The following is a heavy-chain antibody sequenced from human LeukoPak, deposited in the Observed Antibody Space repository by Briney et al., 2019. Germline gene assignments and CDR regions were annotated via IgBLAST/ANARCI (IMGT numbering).Heavy chain of an antibody. CDR3: ARGPHGDYCY. D-gene: IGHD4-17*01. V-gene: IGHV1-69*04. CDR1: GGTFSSYA. Sequence: SVKVSCKASGGTFSSYAISWVRQAPGQGLEWMGRIIPILGIANYAQKFQGRVTITADKSTSTAYMELSSLRSEDTAMYYCARGPHGDYCYWGQGTLVTVSS. CDR2: IIPILGIA. J-gene: IGHJ4*02.